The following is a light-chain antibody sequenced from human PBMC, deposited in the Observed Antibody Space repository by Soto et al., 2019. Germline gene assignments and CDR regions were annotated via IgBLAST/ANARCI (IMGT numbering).Light chain of an antibody. CDR1: QGISTY. CDR3: QQLKSYPIT. J-gene: IGKJ5*01. CDR2: DAS. V-gene: IGKV1-9*01. Sequence: DIQLTQSPSFLSASVGDRVTITCRASQGISTYLAWYQQKPGKAPKLLIYDASTLQSGVPSRFSGSESGTEFTLTISSLQPEDFATYYCQQLKSYPITFGQGTRLEMK.